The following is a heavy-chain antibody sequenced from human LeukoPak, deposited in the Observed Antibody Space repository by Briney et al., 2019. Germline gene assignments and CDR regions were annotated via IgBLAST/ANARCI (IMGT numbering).Heavy chain of an antibody. CDR1: GYTFTSYG. Sequence: GASVKVSRKASGYTFTSYGISWVRQAPGQGLEWMGWISAYNGNANYAQKLQGRVTMTTDTSTSTAYMELRSLRSDDTAVYYCARDRDFWSGYNWFDPWGQGTLVTVSS. CDR3: ARDRDFWSGYNWFDP. D-gene: IGHD3-3*01. CDR2: ISAYNGNA. J-gene: IGHJ5*02. V-gene: IGHV1-18*01.